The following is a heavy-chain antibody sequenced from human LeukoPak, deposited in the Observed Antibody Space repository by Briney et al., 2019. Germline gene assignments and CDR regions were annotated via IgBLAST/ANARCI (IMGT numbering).Heavy chain of an antibody. D-gene: IGHD3-22*01. CDR3: ARQAGYDSSGYYPYWFDY. V-gene: IGHV5-51*01. CDR1: GYSFTSYW. J-gene: IGHJ4*02. CDR2: IYPGDSDT. Sequence: ESLKISRKGSGYSFTSYWIGWVRQMPGKGLEWMGIIYPGDSDTRYSPSFQGQVTISADKSISTAYLQWSSLKASDTAMYYCARQAGYDSSGYYPYWFDYWGQGTLVTVSS.